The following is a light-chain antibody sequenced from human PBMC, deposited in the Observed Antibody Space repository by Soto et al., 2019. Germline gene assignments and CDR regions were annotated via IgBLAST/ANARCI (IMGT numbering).Light chain of an antibody. V-gene: IGLV1-51*01. CDR3: ATWDGSLPGEV. CDR1: NSNIGIEY. J-gene: IGLJ2*01. Sequence: QSVLTQPPSVSAAPGQEVTIACSGSNSNIGIEYVAWYQHVPGTAPKLVIYDNDKRPSGIPDRFSGSKSGTSGNLDITGLQTGDEADYYCATWDGSLPGEVFGGGTQLTVL. CDR2: DND.